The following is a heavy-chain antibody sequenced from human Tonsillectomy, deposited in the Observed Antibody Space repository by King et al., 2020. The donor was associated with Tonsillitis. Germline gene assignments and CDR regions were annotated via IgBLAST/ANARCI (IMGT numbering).Heavy chain of an antibody. D-gene: IGHD3-22*01. CDR3: ARLMHDHDSSGYLRGNVY. CDR1: GASISSNNIC. J-gene: IGHJ4*02. CDR2: ICYFHINSVFT. Sequence: QLQESGPGLVKPSETLSLTCAVSGASISSNNICWGWIRQPPGKGLEWIGTICYFHINSVFTYYNPSLKGRLTIFVDTSRNQYSLTVTSVTAADSAVYYCARLMHDHDSSGYLRGNVYWGQGTLVTVSS. V-gene: IGHV4-39*01.